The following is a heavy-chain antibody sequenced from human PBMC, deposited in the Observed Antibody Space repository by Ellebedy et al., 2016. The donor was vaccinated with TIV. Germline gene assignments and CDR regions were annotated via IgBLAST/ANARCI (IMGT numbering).Heavy chain of an antibody. CDR1: GYSFTSYW. CDR2: IYPGDSDT. D-gene: IGHD7-27*01. J-gene: IGHJ3*02. Sequence: ASVKVSCKGSGYSFTSYWIGWVRQMPGKGLEWMGIIYPGDSDTRYSPSFQGQVTISADKSISTAYLQWSTLRTSDTAMYYCARGPQLGTLDIWGQGTMVIVSS. V-gene: IGHV5-51*01. CDR3: ARGPQLGTLDI.